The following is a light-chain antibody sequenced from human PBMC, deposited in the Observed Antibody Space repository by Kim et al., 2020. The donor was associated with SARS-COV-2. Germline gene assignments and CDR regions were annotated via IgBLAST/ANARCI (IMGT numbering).Light chain of an antibody. V-gene: IGKV3-11*01. CDR3: QQRTDWRT. J-gene: IGKJ1*01. CDR1: QSVSSY. CDR2: DAS. Sequence: SLSTGERATLSCRASQSVSSYLAWYQQKPGQAPRLLIYDASKRATGIPARFSGSGSGTDFTLTISSLEPEDFAVYYCQQRTDWRTFGQGTKVEIK.